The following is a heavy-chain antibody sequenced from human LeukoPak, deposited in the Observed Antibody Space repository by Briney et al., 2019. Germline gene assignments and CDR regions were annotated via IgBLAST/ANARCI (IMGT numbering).Heavy chain of an antibody. D-gene: IGHD1-1*01. CDR1: IDSISSYY. CDR3: AGSCNWSDDFDY. J-gene: IGHJ4*02. CDR2: IFYSGST. Sequence: SETLSLTCTVSIDSISSYYWSWIRQPPGKGLEWVGYIFYSGSTNYNPSLKSRVTISVDTSKNQLSLKLNSVTAADTAVYYCAGSCNWSDDFDYWGPGTLVTVSS. V-gene: IGHV4-59*01.